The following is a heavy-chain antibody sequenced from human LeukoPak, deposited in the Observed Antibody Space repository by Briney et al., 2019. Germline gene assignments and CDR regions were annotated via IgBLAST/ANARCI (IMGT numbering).Heavy chain of an antibody. CDR2: IKPNSGGT. CDR3: ARDGTIYDFWSGYSVYSIDY. Sequence: ASVKVSCKASGYTFTGYYMHWVRQAPGQGLEWMGWIKPNSGGTNYAQKFQGRVTMTRDTSISTAYMELSRLRSDATAVYYCARDGTIYDFWSGYSVYSIDYWGQGTLVTVSS. V-gene: IGHV1-2*02. CDR1: GYTFTGYY. D-gene: IGHD3-3*01. J-gene: IGHJ4*02.